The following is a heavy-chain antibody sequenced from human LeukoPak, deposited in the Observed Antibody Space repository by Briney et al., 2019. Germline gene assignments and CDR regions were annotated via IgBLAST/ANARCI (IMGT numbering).Heavy chain of an antibody. CDR2: ITTSDGNT. CDR1: GFTFSSYT. V-gene: IGHV3-23*01. J-gene: IGHJ4*02. D-gene: IGHD7-27*01. Sequence: GGSLRLSRAASGFTFSSYTMSWVRQAPGKGLEWVSTITTSDGNTYYADSVKGRFTVSRDNSKNTLFLQMNSLRAEDTAVYYCAKDGGLWVSAHWGDSWGRGTLVTVSS. CDR3: AKDGGLWVSAHWGDS.